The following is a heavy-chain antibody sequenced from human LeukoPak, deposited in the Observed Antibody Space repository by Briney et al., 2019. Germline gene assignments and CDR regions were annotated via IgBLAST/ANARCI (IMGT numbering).Heavy chain of an antibody. CDR2: INPNSGGT. CDR3: ARAIPTQGGYYY. Sequence: ASVKVSCKASGYTFTGYYMHWVRQAPGQGLEWMGWINPNSGGTNYAQKFQGRVTMTGDTSISTAYMELSRLRSDDTAVYYCARAIPTQGGYYYWGQGTLVTVSS. D-gene: IGHD3-10*01. J-gene: IGHJ4*02. CDR1: GYTFTGYY. V-gene: IGHV1-2*02.